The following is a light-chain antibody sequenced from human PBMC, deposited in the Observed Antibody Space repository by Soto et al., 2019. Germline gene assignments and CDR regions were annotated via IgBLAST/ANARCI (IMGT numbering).Light chain of an antibody. CDR1: QNIAIY. CDR2: AAS. J-gene: IGKJ4*01. CDR3: QQLRMYPST. Sequence: IQLTQSPSSLSASVGDRVTITCRAGQNIAIYLAWYQQKPGEAANLLIYAASAWYGVVPSRFSGSVSETDFALTISILQAEDFATYYCQQLRMYPSTLGGGTKMEMK. V-gene: IGKV1-9*01.